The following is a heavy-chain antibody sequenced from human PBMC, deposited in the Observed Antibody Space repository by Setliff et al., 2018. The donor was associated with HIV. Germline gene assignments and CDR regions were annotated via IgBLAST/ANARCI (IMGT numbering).Heavy chain of an antibody. CDR2: FTSYNNKA. D-gene: IGHD2-21*02. Sequence: ASVKVSCKISGFLMTAYGINWVRQAPGQGPEWMGWFTSYNNKADFAPKFQGRVTLTTDTFTSTAYMELRSLRSDDTAVYYCARGGDPPYYFLGMDVWSQGTSVTVSS. V-gene: IGHV1-18*01. CDR3: ARGGDPPYYFLGMDV. CDR1: GFLMTAYG. J-gene: IGHJ6*02.